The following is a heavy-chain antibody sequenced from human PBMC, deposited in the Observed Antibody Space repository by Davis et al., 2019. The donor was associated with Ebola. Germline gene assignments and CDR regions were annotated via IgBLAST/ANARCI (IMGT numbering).Heavy chain of an antibody. J-gene: IGHJ4*02. CDR2: INNDGSEA. Sequence: GESLKISCAASGITVGRYWMHWVRQVPGKGLMWVSHINNDGSEATYAASVKGRFTISRDNARNTVFLQMNSLREEDTAVYYCARSAGGFDVWGQGTLVTVSS. V-gene: IGHV3-74*01. D-gene: IGHD3-16*01. CDR3: ARSAGGFDV. CDR1: GITVGRYW.